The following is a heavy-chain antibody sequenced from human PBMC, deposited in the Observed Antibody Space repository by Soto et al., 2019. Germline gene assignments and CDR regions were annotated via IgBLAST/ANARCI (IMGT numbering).Heavy chain of an antibody. J-gene: IGHJ4*02. Sequence: SVKVSCKASGGTFSSYAISWVRQAPGQGLEWMGGIIPIFGTANYAQKFQGRVTITADESTSTAYMELSSLRSEDTAVYYCARVRRWLQLNFFDYWGQGTLVTVSS. CDR2: IIPIFGTA. CDR1: GGTFSSYA. CDR3: ARVRRWLQLNFFDY. D-gene: IGHD1-1*01. V-gene: IGHV1-69*13.